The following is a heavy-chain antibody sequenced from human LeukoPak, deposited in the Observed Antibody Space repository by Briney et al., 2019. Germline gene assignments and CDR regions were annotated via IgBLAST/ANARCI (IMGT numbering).Heavy chain of an antibody. CDR2: IYYSGST. CDR3: AHYYGSGSYYKYYYYYYMDV. V-gene: IGHV4-39*01. J-gene: IGHJ6*03. CDR1: GGSVSSSNYY. Sequence: SETLSLTCSVSGGSVSSSNYYWGWIRQPPGKGLEWIGCIYYSGSTYYNPSLKSRVTISVDTSKNQFSLKLSSVTAADTAVYYCAHYYGSGSYYKYYYYYYMDVWGKGTTVTISS. D-gene: IGHD3-10*01.